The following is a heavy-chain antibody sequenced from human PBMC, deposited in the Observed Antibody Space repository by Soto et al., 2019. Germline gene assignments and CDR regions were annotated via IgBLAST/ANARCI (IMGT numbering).Heavy chain of an antibody. CDR3: ARDVSSWPANWFAP. V-gene: IGHV1-69*01. D-gene: IGHD6-13*01. CDR2: IIPIFGTA. J-gene: IGHJ5*02. CDR1: GGTFSSYA. Sequence: QVQLVQSGAEVKKPGSSVKVSCKASGGTFSSYAISWVRQAHGQGLEWMGGIIPIFGTANYAQKFQGRVRSTADESTSTAYMELSSLRSEDTAVYYCARDVSSWPANWFAPWGQGTLVTVSS.